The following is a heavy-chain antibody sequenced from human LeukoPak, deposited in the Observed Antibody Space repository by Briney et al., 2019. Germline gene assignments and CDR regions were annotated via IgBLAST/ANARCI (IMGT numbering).Heavy chain of an antibody. CDR3: ARDSRYSHSAGAFDI. CDR1: GHTFTSYG. Sequence: ASVKVSCKASGHTFTSYGISWVRQAPGQGLEWMAWISAYNGNKNFAQKLQGRVTMTTDTSTSTAYMELRSLRFDDTAVYYCARDSRYSHSAGAFDIWGQGTKVTVSS. V-gene: IGHV1-18*01. D-gene: IGHD5-12*01. CDR2: ISAYNGNK. J-gene: IGHJ3*02.